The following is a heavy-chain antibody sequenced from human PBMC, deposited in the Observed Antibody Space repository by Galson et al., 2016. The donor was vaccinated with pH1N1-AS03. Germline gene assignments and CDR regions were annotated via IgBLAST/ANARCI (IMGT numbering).Heavy chain of an antibody. Sequence: SLRLSCAASGFTFSSYGMHWVRQAPGKGLEWVAVISYDGSNKYYADSLKGRFSISRDNSKNTLYLQMNSLRAEDTAVYYCAKDPASGEVWDILGALNWFDPWGQGTLVTVSS. CDR2: ISYDGSNK. V-gene: IGHV3-30*18. J-gene: IGHJ5*02. D-gene: IGHD1-26*01. CDR1: GFTFSSYG. CDR3: AKDPASGEVWDILGALNWFDP.